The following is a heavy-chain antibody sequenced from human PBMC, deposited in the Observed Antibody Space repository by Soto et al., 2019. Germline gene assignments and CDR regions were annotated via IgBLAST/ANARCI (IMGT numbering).Heavy chain of an antibody. Sequence: QVRLVESGGGVVQPGRSLRLSCAASGFTFSNYAMHWVRQAPGKGLEWVAVISYDGSNQFYADSVKGRFTISRDDSKNTLYLQMNSLRSEDTAVYYCARDDYSSSGRNSGFDNWGQGTLVAVSS. V-gene: IGHV3-30-3*01. CDR3: ARDDYSSSGRNSGFDN. D-gene: IGHD3-22*01. CDR1: GFTFSNYA. CDR2: ISYDGSNQ. J-gene: IGHJ4*02.